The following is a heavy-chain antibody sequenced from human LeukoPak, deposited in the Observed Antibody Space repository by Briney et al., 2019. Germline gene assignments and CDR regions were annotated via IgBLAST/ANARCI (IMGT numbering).Heavy chain of an antibody. CDR1: GYSFTSYW. CDR3: ARASIAARLLSINWFDP. V-gene: IGHV5-51*04. J-gene: IGHJ5*02. Sequence: GESLKISCKGSGYSFTSYWIGWVRQMPGKGLEWMGIIYPGDSDTRYSPSFQGQVTISADKPISTAYLQWSRLKASDTAMYYCARASIAARLLSINWFDPWGQGTLVTVSS. CDR2: IYPGDSDT. D-gene: IGHD6-6*01.